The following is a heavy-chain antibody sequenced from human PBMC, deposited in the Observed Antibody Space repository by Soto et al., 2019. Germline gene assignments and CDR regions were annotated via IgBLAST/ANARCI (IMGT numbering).Heavy chain of an antibody. V-gene: IGHV1-69*02. CDR1: GGTFSSYT. CDR2: IIPMLGIA. CDR3: ANRGYSYGFVIY. J-gene: IGHJ4*02. D-gene: IGHD5-18*01. Sequence: QVQLVQSGAEVKKPGASVTVSCKASGGTFSSYTFSWVRQAPGQALEWMGRIIPMLGIANYAQKFQGRVAITADKCTSTAYMELSSLRSEDTAVYYCANRGYSYGFVIYWGQGTLVTVSS.